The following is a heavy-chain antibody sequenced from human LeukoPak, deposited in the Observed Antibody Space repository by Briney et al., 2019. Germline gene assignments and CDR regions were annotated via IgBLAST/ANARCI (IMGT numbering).Heavy chain of an antibody. D-gene: IGHD6-19*01. CDR2: INHSGST. Sequence: SSETLSLTCTVSGGSISSSSYYWSWIRQPPGKGLEWIGEINHSGSTNYNPSLKSRVTISVDTSKNQFSLKLSSVTAADTAVYYCARGGEQWLVSHYFDYWGQGTLVTVSS. V-gene: IGHV4-39*07. CDR3: ARGGEQWLVSHYFDY. J-gene: IGHJ4*02. CDR1: GGSISSSSYY.